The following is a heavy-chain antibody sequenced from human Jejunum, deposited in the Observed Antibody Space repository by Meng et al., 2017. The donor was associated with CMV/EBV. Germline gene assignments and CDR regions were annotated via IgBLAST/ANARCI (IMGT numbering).Heavy chain of an antibody. CDR1: GGSVSSGSYF. CDR2: IYYSGST. D-gene: IGHD3-16*01. CDR3: ARGWGWFDP. Sequence: LTCTVSGGSVSSGSYFWSWVRQPPGKGLEWIGYIYYSGSTSYNPSLKSRVTISIDTSKNQLSLKLSSVTAADTAVYYCARGWGWFDPWGQGTLVTVSS. V-gene: IGHV4-61*01. J-gene: IGHJ5*02.